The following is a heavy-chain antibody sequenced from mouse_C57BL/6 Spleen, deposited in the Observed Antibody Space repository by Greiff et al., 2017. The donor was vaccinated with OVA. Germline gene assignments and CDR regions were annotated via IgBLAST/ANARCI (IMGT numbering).Heavy chain of an antibody. CDR1: GFTFSDYG. Sequence: DVKLVESGGGLVKPGGSLKLSCAASGFTFSDYGMHWVRQAPEKGLEWVAYISSGSSTIYYADTVKGRFTISRDNAKNTLFLQMTSLRSEDTAMYYCARMNYGSFYFDYWGQGTTRTVSS. J-gene: IGHJ2*01. CDR3: ARMNYGSFYFDY. V-gene: IGHV5-17*01. CDR2: ISSGSSTI. D-gene: IGHD1-1*01.